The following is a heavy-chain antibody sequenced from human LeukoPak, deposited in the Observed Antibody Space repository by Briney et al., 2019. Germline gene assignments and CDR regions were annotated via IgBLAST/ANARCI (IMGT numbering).Heavy chain of an antibody. Sequence: ASVKVSCKASGGTFSSYAISWVRQAPGQGLEWMGGIIPILGTADYAQKFRGRVTITTDESTSTAYTEPSSLRSEDTAVYYCARGAFRSLRYFDHLDYWGQGTLVTVSS. CDR1: GGTFSSYA. V-gene: IGHV1-69*05. J-gene: IGHJ4*02. CDR3: ARGAFRSLRYFDHLDY. D-gene: IGHD3-9*01. CDR2: IIPILGTA.